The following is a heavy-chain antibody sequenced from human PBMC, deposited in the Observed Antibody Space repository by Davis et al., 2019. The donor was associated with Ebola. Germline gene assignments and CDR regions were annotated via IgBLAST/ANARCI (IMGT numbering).Heavy chain of an antibody. V-gene: IGHV3-23*01. CDR2: ISGSGRKT. J-gene: IGHJ3*01. CDR3: ANGLYTYYSESSGWIDSFDF. D-gene: IGHD3-22*01. Sequence: PGGSLRLSCAASGVTSGFNINNYAVTWVRLAPGKGLEWVSGISGSGRKTFYADSVKGRFTISRDNSKNTVYMQMNSLRAEDTAVYYCANGLYTYYSESSGWIDSFDFWGQGTMVTVSS. CDR1: GFNINNYA.